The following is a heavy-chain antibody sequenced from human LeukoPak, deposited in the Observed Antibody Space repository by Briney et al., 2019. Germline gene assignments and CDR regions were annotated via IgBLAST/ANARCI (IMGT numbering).Heavy chain of an antibody. CDR1: GGSFSGYY. V-gene: IGHV4-34*01. CDR3: ARYKSGSGSYYRFNWFDP. D-gene: IGHD3-10*01. CDR2: INHSRST. Sequence: PSETLSLTCAVYGGSFSGYYWSWIRQPPGKGLEWIGEINHSRSTNYNPSLKSRVTISVDTSKNQFSLKLSSVTAADTAVYYCARYKSGSGSYYRFNWFDPWGQGTLVTVSS. J-gene: IGHJ5*02.